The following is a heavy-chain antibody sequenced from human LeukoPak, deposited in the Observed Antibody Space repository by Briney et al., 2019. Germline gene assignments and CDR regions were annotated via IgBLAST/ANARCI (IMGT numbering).Heavy chain of an antibody. J-gene: IGHJ6*02. Sequence: PGRSLRLSCAASGFTFSSYAMHWVRQAPGKGLEWVAVISYDGSNKYYADSVRGRFTISRDNSKNTLYLQMNSLRAEDTAVYYCARDVRVEPGGYYYGMDVWGQGTTVTVSS. V-gene: IGHV3-30*04. CDR2: ISYDGSNK. D-gene: IGHD1-26*01. CDR3: ARDVRVEPGGYYYGMDV. CDR1: GFTFSSYA.